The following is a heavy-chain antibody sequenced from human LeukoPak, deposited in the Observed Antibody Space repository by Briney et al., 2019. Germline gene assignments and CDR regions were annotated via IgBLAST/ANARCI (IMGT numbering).Heavy chain of an antibody. D-gene: IGHD4-17*01. Sequence: GGSLRLSCAASGFTFSDYYMSWIRQAPGKGLEWVSAISGSGGSTYYADSVKGRFTISRDNSKNTLYLQMNSLRAEDTAVYYCAKAMGNYGDYVDYWGQGTLVTVSS. CDR1: GFTFSDYY. CDR3: AKAMGNYGDYVDY. CDR2: ISGSGGST. J-gene: IGHJ4*02. V-gene: IGHV3-23*01.